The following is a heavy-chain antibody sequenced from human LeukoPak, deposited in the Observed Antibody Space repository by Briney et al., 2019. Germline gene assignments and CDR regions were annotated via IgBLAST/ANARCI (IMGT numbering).Heavy chain of an antibody. V-gene: IGHV3-23*01. D-gene: IGHD3-22*01. Sequence: GSLRLSCAASGFAFSIYAMSWVRQAPGKGLQLVSSITSRGESTWYVDSVKGRFTITRDNSENTLYLQMHSLRAEDTAVYYCARDRPNYYGSDGHYYRRDGDYWGRGTLVSVSS. CDR2: ITSRGEST. J-gene: IGHJ4*02. CDR1: GFAFSIYA. CDR3: ARDRPNYYGSDGHYYRRDGDY.